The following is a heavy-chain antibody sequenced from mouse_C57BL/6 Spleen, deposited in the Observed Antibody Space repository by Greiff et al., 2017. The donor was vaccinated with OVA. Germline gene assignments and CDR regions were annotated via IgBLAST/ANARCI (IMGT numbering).Heavy chain of an antibody. V-gene: IGHV14-4*01. D-gene: IGHD1-1*01. Sequence: VQLQQSGAELVRPGASVKLSCTASGFNIKDDYMHWVKQRPEQGLEWIGWIDPENGDTEYASKFQGKATITADTSSNTAYLQLSSLTSEDTAVYYCTPSYYGSSLAYWGQGTLVTVSA. CDR2: IDPENGDT. CDR1: GFNIKDDY. CDR3: TPSYYGSSLAY. J-gene: IGHJ3*01.